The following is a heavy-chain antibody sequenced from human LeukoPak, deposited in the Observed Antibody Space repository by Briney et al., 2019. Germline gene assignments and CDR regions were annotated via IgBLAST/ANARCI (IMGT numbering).Heavy chain of an antibody. CDR3: ARARVVVVGATSYYFDY. Sequence: SETLSLTCAVSGYSNSSGYYWVWIRQPPGRGLEWIGSIYHSGNTYYNPSLKSRVTISVDTSKNQFSLKLTSVTAADSAVYYCARARVVVVGATSYYFDYWGQGTLVTVSS. CDR2: IYHSGNT. D-gene: IGHD2-21*01. V-gene: IGHV4-38-2*01. J-gene: IGHJ4*02. CDR1: GYSNSSGYY.